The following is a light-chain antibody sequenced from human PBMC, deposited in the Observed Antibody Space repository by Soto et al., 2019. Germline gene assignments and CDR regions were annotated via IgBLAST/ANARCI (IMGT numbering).Light chain of an antibody. CDR1: QNIDTY. CDR3: QQRRNWPLT. V-gene: IGKV3-11*01. J-gene: IGKJ4*01. CDR2: DAS. Sequence: EVVLTQSPATLSSSPGESVILSCRASQNIDTYLAWYQQRPGQAPRLLIYDASYRAVGIPSRFSGSGSGTDFTLTISSLEPADFAIYHCQQRRNWPLTFGGGTKVEI.